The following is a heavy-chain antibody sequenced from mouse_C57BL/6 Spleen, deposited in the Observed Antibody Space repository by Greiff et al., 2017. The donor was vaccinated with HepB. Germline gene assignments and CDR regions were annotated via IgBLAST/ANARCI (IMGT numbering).Heavy chain of an antibody. CDR1: GFNIKDDY. CDR3: TPYGKDAMDY. Sequence: EVQVVESGAELVRPGASVKLSCTASGFNIKDDYMHWVKQRPEQGLEWIGWIDPENGDTEYASKFQGKATITADTSSNTAYLQLSSLTSEDTAVYYCTPYGKDAMDYWGQGTSVTVSS. D-gene: IGHD2-10*02. CDR2: IDPENGDT. V-gene: IGHV14-4*01. J-gene: IGHJ4*01.